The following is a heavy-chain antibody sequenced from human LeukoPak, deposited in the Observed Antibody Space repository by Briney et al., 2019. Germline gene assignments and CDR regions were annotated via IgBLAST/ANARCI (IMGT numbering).Heavy chain of an antibody. D-gene: IGHD2-8*01. Sequence: ASVKVSCKASGYTFTGYYMHWVRQAPGQGLEWMGWINPNSGGTNYARKFQGRVTMTRDTSISTAYMELSRLTSDDTAVFYCARDNGLWDYWGQGTLVTVSS. J-gene: IGHJ4*02. CDR1: GYTFTGYY. V-gene: IGHV1-2*02. CDR2: INPNSGGT. CDR3: ARDNGLWDY.